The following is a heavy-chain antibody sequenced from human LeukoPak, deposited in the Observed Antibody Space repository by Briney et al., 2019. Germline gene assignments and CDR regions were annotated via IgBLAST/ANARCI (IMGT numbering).Heavy chain of an antibody. J-gene: IGHJ6*03. D-gene: IGHD3-3*01. CDR1: GYTLTKLS. Sequence: ASVKVSCKVSGYTLTKLSMHWVRQAPGKGLEWMGGFDPEDSETIYAQKFQGRVTMTEDTSTDTAYMQLSSLRSDDTAVYYCAWSRYYVPFYYMDVWGKGTTVTVSS. V-gene: IGHV1-24*01. CDR2: FDPEDSET. CDR3: AWSRYYVPFYYMDV.